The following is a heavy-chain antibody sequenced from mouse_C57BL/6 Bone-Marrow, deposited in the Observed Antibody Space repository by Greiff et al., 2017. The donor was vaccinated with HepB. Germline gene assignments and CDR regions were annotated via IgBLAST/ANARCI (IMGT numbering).Heavy chain of an antibody. Sequence: VQLQQSGPELVKPGASVKISCKASGYTFTDYYMNWVKQSHGKSLEWIGDINPNNGGTSYNQKFKGKATLTVDKSSSTAYMELRSLTSEDSAVYYCERRRKGDYWGEGKSVTVSS. CDR3: ERRRKGDY. V-gene: IGHV1-26*01. J-gene: IGHJ4*01. CDR1: GYTFTDYY. CDR2: INPNNGGT.